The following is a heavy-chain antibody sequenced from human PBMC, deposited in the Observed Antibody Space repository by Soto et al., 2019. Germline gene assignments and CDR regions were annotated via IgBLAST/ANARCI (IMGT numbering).Heavy chain of an antibody. Sequence: ASVKVSCKASGYTFTSYGISWVRQAPGQGLEWMGWISAYNGNTNYAQKLQGRVTMTTDTSTSTAYMELRSLRSDDTAVYYCAIDQGYCSGGSCPHYYYYGMDVCGQLTTVTVCS. D-gene: IGHD2-15*01. CDR3: AIDQGYCSGGSCPHYYYYGMDV. CDR1: GYTFTSYG. J-gene: IGHJ6*02. CDR2: ISAYNGNT. V-gene: IGHV1-18*04.